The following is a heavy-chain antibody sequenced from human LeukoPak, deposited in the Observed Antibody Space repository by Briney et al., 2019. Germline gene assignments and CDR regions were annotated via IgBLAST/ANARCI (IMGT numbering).Heavy chain of an antibody. CDR1: GFTFSSYW. CDR2: INHSGST. V-gene: IGHV4-34*08. J-gene: IGHJ4*02. Sequence: PGGSLRLSCAASGFTFSSYWMSWVRQAPGKGLEWIGEINHSGSTNYNPSLKSRVTISVDTSKNQFSLKLSSVTAADTAVYYCAGGGPIVATDYWGQGTLVTVSS. D-gene: IGHD5-12*01. CDR3: AGGGPIVATDY.